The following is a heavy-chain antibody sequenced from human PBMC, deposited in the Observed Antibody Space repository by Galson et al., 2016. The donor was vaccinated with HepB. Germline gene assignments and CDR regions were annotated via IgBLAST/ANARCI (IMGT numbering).Heavy chain of an antibody. CDR3: AREKTATIDY. CDR2: ISSASSTI. V-gene: IGHV3-48*02. Sequence: SLRLSCAASGFTFSSYSMNWVRRAPGKGLEWVSYISSASSTIDYADSVKGRFTISRDHAKNSLYLQMNSLRDEDTAVYYCAREKTATIDYWGQGTLVTVSS. D-gene: IGHD5-18*01. J-gene: IGHJ4*02. CDR1: GFTFSSYS.